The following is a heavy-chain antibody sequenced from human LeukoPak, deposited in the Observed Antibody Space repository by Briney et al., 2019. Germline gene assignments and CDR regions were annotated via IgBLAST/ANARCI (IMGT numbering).Heavy chain of an antibody. V-gene: IGHV3-30*02. CDR1: GFTFSSYG. J-gene: IGHJ4*02. CDR3: AFLTTSDY. CDR2: IRYDGSNK. D-gene: IGHD1-14*01. Sequence: GGSLRLSCAASGFTFSSYGMHWVRQAPGKGLEWVAFIRYDGSNKYYADPVKGRFAISRDNSKNTLYLQMNSLRAEDTAVYYCAFLTTSDYWGQGTLVTVSS.